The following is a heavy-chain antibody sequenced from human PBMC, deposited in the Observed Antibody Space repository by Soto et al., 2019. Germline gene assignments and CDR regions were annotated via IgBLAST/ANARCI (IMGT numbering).Heavy chain of an antibody. V-gene: IGHV3-73*01. CDR1: GLTFSDSA. CDR2: VRSKGNNYAT. J-gene: IGHJ2*01. CDR3: LRYSNSLGWYFDL. D-gene: IGHD4-4*01. Sequence: EVQLVESGGGLVQPGRSLKLSCAASGLTFSDSAMHWVRQASGKGLEWVGRVRSKGNNYATAYGASVEGRFTISRDDSKNTAYLQMNSLKTEDTAVYYCLRYSNSLGWYFDLWGRGTLVTVSS.